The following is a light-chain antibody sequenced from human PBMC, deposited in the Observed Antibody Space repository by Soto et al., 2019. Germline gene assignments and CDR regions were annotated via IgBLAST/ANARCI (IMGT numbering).Light chain of an antibody. CDR3: ASYAGGIQV. CDR1: SSDVGGYNF. Sequence: QSVLTQPPSASGSPGQSVTISCTGTSSDVGGYNFVSWYQHHPGKAPKLMVCEVTKRPSGVPDRFSGSKSGNTASLTVSGLLAEDEADYYCASYAGGIQVFGTGTKLTVL. CDR2: EVT. V-gene: IGLV2-8*01. J-gene: IGLJ1*01.